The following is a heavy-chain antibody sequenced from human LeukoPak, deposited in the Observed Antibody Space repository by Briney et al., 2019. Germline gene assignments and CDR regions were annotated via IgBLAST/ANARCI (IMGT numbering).Heavy chain of an antibody. V-gene: IGHV4-30-4*08. Sequence: SXXLSLTCTVSGGSISSGDYYWGWIRQPQGKGLEWIGYIYYSGSTYYNPALKSRFTISVKRSKNQFSLKLSSVTAADTAVYYCARTRYNWNYGLTDYWGQGTLVTVSS. J-gene: IGHJ4*02. CDR2: IYYSGST. D-gene: IGHD1-7*01. CDR3: ARTRYNWNYGLTDY. CDR1: GGSISSGDYY.